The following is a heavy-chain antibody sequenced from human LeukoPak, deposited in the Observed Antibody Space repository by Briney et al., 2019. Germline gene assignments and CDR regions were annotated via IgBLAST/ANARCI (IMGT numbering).Heavy chain of an antibody. Sequence: GASVKVPCKASGYTFTSYGISWVRQAPGQGLEWMGWISAYNGNTNYAQKLQGRVTMTTDTSTSTAYMELRSLRSDDTAVYYCAKAGITMIVVVITHAFDIWGQGTMVTVSS. J-gene: IGHJ3*02. CDR2: ISAYNGNT. D-gene: IGHD3-22*01. CDR1: GYTFTSYG. CDR3: AKAGITMIVVVITHAFDI. V-gene: IGHV1-18*01.